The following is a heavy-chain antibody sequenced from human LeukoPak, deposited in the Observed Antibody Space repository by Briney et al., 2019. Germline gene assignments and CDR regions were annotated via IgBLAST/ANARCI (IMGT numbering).Heavy chain of an antibody. CDR3: ANHWKGSAH. J-gene: IGHJ4*02. Sequence: GGPRRLSCAASGFTFISYWMSWVRQAPGKGLEWVSYISSSGSTIYYADSVKGRFTISRDNAKNSLYLQMNSLRAEDTAVYYCANHWKGSAHWGQGTLVTVSS. CDR2: ISSSGSTI. CDR1: GFTFISYW. V-gene: IGHV3-48*04. D-gene: IGHD1-1*01.